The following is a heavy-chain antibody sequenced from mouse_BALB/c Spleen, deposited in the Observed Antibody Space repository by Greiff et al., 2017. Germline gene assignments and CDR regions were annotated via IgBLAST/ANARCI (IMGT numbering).Heavy chain of an antibody. CDR3: ARFEYGNYGSSYFDY. J-gene: IGHJ2*01. CDR1: GYSITSDYA. CDR2: ISYSGST. D-gene: IGHD2-10*02. V-gene: IGHV3-2*02. Sequence: EVHLVESGPGLVKPSQSLSLTCTVTGYSITSDYAWNWIRQFPGNKLEWMGYISYSGSTSYNPSLKSRISITRDTSKNQFFLQLNSVTTEDTATYYCARFEYGNYGSSYFDYWGQGTTLTVSS.